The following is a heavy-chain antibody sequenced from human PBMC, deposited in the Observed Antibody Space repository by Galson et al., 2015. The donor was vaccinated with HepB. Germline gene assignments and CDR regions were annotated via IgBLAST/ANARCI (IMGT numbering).Heavy chain of an antibody. J-gene: IGHJ3*02. CDR2: IYSGGST. D-gene: IGHD3-9*01. Sequence: SLRLSCAASGFTVSSNYMSWVRQAPGKGLEWVSVIYSGGSTYYADSVKGRFTISRDNSKNTLYLQMNSLRAEDTAAYYCAKALDILTGYSPFDIRGQGTMVTVSS. CDR1: GFTVSSNY. CDR3: AKALDILTGYSPFDI. V-gene: IGHV3-53*01.